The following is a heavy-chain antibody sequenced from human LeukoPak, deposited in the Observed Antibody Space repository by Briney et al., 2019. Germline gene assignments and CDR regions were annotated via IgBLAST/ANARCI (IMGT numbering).Heavy chain of an antibody. D-gene: IGHD6-25*01. CDR3: GXSGNYYYYYMDV. V-gene: IGHV1-69*01. CDR2: IIPIFGIP. J-gene: IGHJ6*03. CDR1: GGTFRTFA. Sequence: CXXSGGTFRTFAISWVRQAPGQGLEGMGGIIPIFGIPDSAQKFQGRLTITADESTTTAYMEVSSLRSEDTAIYYCGXSGNYYYYYMDVWGKGTTVTISS.